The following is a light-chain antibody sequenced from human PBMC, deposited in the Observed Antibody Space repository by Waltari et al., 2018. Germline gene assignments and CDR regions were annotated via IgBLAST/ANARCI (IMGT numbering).Light chain of an antibody. V-gene: IGLV2-14*01. J-gene: IGLJ2*01. Sequence: QSALTQPASVSGSPGQSITISCTGTSRDVGGYNYVSWYQQHPGKPPKLMIYEVSNRPPGVSNRFSGSKSGNTASRNISGLQAEDEADYYCSSYTSSSTSVVFGGGTKLTVL. CDR2: EVS. CDR1: SRDVGGYNY. CDR3: SSYTSSSTSVV.